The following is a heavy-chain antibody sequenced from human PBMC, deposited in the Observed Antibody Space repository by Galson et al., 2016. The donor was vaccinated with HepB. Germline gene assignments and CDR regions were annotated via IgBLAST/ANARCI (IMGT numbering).Heavy chain of an antibody. J-gene: IGHJ4*02. CDR1: GDSLTTWS. CDR3: ARGPEGTYYRTSCDLGYFDS. D-gene: IGHD2-21*01. Sequence: SLRLSCAASGDSLTTWSMSWVRLAPGKGLEWLAYISSSSETIYYADSVKGRLSIARDNAKNSLYLHMTSLRVEDTALYYCARGPEGTYYRTSCDLGYFDSWGQGALVTVAS. V-gene: IGHV3-48*01. CDR2: ISSSSETI.